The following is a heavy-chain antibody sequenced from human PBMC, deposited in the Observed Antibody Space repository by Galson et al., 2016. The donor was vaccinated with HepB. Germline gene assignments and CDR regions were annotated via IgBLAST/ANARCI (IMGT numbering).Heavy chain of an antibody. J-gene: IGHJ4*02. CDR3: VTYCTGGSCKVGH. Sequence: SLRLSCAVTGSTVGSNYVGWVRHGPEKGPEWVAIVYAGGNTNYADSVKGRFTISRDESENAMSLQMSSLRREDTAVYYCVTYCTGGSCKVGHWGQGTLVTVSS. D-gene: IGHD2-8*02. CDR1: GSTVGSNY. CDR2: VYAGGNT. V-gene: IGHV3-53*01.